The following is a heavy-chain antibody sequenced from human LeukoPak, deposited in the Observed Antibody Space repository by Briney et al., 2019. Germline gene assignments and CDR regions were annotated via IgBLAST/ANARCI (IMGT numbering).Heavy chain of an antibody. CDR1: GGSISSYY. D-gene: IGHD6-19*01. CDR3: ARGYRIAVAGPFLHFDY. V-gene: IGHV4-4*07. J-gene: IGHJ4*02. CDR2: FYTSGTT. Sequence: SETLSLTCTVSGGSISSYYWSWIRQPAGKGLEWIGRFYTSGTTNYNPSLKSRVTMSVDTSKNQFSLKLSSVTAADTAVYYCARGYRIAVAGPFLHFDYWGQGTLVTVSS.